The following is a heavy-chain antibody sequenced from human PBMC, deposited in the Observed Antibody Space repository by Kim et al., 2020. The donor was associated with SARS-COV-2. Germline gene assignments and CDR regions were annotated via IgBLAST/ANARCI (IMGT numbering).Heavy chain of an antibody. D-gene: IGHD3-22*01. CDR3: ARVDSSGYYSSYSDY. V-gene: IGHV3-20*01. Sequence: ADSVTGRFTISRDNAKNSLYLQMNSLRAEDTALYHCARVDSSGYYSSYSDYWGQGTLVTVSS. J-gene: IGHJ4*02.